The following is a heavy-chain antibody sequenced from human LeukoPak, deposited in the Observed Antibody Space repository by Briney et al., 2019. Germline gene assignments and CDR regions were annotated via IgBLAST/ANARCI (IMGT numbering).Heavy chain of an antibody. Sequence: ASVKVSCKASGYTFSSYGISWVRQAPGQGLEWMGWISAYNGNTNFAQEFQGRVTMTTDTSTSTASMELRSLRSDDTAVYYCARDVVGAGSRRLDYWGQGTLVTVSS. V-gene: IGHV1-18*01. D-gene: IGHD2-2*01. J-gene: IGHJ4*02. CDR2: ISAYNGNT. CDR3: ARDVVGAGSRRLDY. CDR1: GYTFSSYG.